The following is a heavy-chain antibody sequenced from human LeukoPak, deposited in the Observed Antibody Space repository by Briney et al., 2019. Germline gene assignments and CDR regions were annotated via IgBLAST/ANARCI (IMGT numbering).Heavy chain of an antibody. D-gene: IGHD1-26*01. Sequence: GGSLRLSCAASGFTFSSYAMSWVRQAPGKGREWVSAISGSGGNTYYADSVKGRFTISRDNSKNTLYLQMNSLRAEDTAVYYCAKQWDLTLDYGGQGTLVTVSS. CDR1: GFTFSSYA. V-gene: IGHV3-23*01. CDR2: ISGSGGNT. J-gene: IGHJ4*02. CDR3: AKQWDLTLDY.